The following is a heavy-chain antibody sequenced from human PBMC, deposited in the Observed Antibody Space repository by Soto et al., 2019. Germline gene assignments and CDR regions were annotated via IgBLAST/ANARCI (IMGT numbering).Heavy chain of an antibody. CDR2: IYYSGST. V-gene: IGHV4-31*03. Sequence: QVQLQESGPGLVKPSQTLSLTCTVSGGSISSGGYYWSWIRQHPGKGLEWIGYIYYSGSTYYNPSLKSRVTISVDTSKNQSSLKLSSVTAADTAVYYCARAEDVDTAMVFDYWGQGTLVTVSS. CDR1: GGSISSGGYY. D-gene: IGHD5-18*01. CDR3: ARAEDVDTAMVFDY. J-gene: IGHJ4*02.